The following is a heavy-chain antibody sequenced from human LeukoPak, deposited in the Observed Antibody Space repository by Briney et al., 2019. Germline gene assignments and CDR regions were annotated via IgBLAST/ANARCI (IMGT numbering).Heavy chain of an antibody. Sequence: PSETLSLTCTVSGGSISSYYWGWIRQPAGKGLEWIGRIYTSGSTNYNPSLKSRVTISVDTSKNQFSLKLSSVTAADTAVYYCAREESSGWFDYWGQGTLVTVSS. J-gene: IGHJ4*02. D-gene: IGHD6-19*01. CDR1: GGSISSYY. CDR3: AREESSGWFDY. V-gene: IGHV4-4*07. CDR2: IYTSGST.